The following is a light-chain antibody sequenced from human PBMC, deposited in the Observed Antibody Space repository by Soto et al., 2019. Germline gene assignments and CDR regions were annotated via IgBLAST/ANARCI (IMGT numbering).Light chain of an antibody. V-gene: IGKV3-20*01. CDR2: GAS. CDR1: QTVNNN. CDR3: QQYDSSWT. J-gene: IGKJ1*01. Sequence: VMTQAPATLSVSPGEGATLSCRASQTVNNNVAWYQLKDGQVPRLLIYGASSRATDIPDRFSGSGSWTDFTLTISRLEPEDFAVYYCQQYDSSWTYGQGTKVEI.